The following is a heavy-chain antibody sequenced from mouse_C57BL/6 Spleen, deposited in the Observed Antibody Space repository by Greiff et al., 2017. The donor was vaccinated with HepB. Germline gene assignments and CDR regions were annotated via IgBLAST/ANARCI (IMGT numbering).Heavy chain of an antibody. D-gene: IGHD1-1*01. CDR3: ARVYYYGSSPSAMDY. J-gene: IGHJ4*01. Sequence: EVKLVESGGGLVKPGGSLKLSCAASGFTFSDYGMHWVRQAPEKGLEWVAYISSGSSTIYYADTVKGRFTISRDNAKNTLFLQMTSLRSEDTAMYYCARVYYYGSSPSAMDYWGQGTSVTVSS. CDR1: GFTFSDYG. CDR2: ISSGSSTI. V-gene: IGHV5-17*01.